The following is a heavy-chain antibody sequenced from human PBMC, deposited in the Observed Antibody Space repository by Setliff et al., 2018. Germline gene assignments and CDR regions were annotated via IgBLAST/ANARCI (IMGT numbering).Heavy chain of an antibody. Sequence: PTLVNPTQTLTLTCTFSGFSLSTSGVGVGWIRQPPGKALEWLALIYWDDDKYYSTSLKTRLTISKDTSKNQVVLTMTNMDPVDTATYYCARSRLIYYYDSSGYLDYWGQGTLVTVSS. V-gene: IGHV2-70*01. CDR1: GFSLSTSGVG. CDR2: IYWDDDK. D-gene: IGHD3-22*01. J-gene: IGHJ4*02. CDR3: ARSRLIYYYDSSGYLDY.